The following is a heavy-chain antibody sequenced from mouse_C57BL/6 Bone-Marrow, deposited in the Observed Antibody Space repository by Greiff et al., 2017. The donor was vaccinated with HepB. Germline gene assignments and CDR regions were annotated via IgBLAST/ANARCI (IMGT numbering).Heavy chain of an antibody. CDR2: IDPSDSYT. CDR3: ARLLYADGYYFDY. D-gene: IGHD2-12*01. CDR1: GYTFTIYW. Sequence: VQLQQPGAELVMPGASVKLSCKASGYTFTIYWMHWVKQRPGQGLEWIGEIDPSDSYTNYNQKFKGKSTLTVDKSSSTAYMQLSSLTSEDSAVYYGARLLYADGYYFDYWGQGTTLTVSS. V-gene: IGHV1-69*01. J-gene: IGHJ2*01.